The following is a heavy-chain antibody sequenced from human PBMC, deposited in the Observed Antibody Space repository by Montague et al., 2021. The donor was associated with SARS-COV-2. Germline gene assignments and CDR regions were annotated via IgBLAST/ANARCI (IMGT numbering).Heavy chain of an antibody. J-gene: IGHJ4*02. CDR1: GDSVVELRGR. CDR2: TLYEKKRYS. Sequence: CAISGDSVVELRGRWDEHRHELQSGFEWVGRTLYEKKRYSDYAPSVRGRLTVNPDASKNEFSLELDYVTPEDTAVYYCVRYSGWFYFDFWGQGTLVTVSS. CDR3: VRYSGWFYFDF. V-gene: IGHV6-1*01. D-gene: IGHD6-19*01.